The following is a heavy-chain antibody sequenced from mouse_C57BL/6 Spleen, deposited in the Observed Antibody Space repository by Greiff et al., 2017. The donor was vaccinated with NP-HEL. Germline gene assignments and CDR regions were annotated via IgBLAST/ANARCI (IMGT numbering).Heavy chain of an antibody. V-gene: IGHV1-4*01. J-gene: IGHJ1*03. CDR1: GYTFTSYT. Sequence: QVQLQQSGAELARPGASVKMSCKASGYTFTSYTMHWVKQRPGKGLEWIGYINPSSGYTKYNQKFKDKATLTSDKSSSTAYIQQSSLTSEESAVYYCVREGYYWYFDVWGTGTTVTVSS. D-gene: IGHD2-2*01. CDR3: VREGYYWYFDV. CDR2: INPSSGYT.